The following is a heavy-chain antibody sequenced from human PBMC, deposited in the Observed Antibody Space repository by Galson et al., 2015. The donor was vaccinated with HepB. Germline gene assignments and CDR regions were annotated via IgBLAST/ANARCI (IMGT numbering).Heavy chain of an antibody. CDR1: GFTVSSNY. CDR2: IYSGGST. D-gene: IGHD3-9*01. Sequence: SLRLSCAASGFTVSSNYMSWVRQAPGKGLEWVSVIYSGGSTYYADSVKGRFTISRDNSKNTLYLQMNSLRAEDTAVYYCARVLTPLAWYFDLWGRGTLVTVSS. CDR3: ARVLTPLAWYFDL. J-gene: IGHJ2*01. V-gene: IGHV3-53*01.